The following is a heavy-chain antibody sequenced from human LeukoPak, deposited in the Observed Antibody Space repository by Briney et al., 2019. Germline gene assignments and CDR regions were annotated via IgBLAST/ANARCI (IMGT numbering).Heavy chain of an antibody. V-gene: IGHV3-73*01. Sequence: KPGGSLRLSCAASGFTFSGSALHWVRQASGKGLEWIGRIRSKTNNYATTYAASVTGRFTISRDDAENTAYLQMNSLKTEDTAVYYCARERVEYQLLSKREVYHFDYWGQGILVTVSS. D-gene: IGHD2-2*01. CDR2: IRSKTNNYAT. CDR3: ARERVEYQLLSKREVYHFDY. CDR1: GFTFSGSA. J-gene: IGHJ4*02.